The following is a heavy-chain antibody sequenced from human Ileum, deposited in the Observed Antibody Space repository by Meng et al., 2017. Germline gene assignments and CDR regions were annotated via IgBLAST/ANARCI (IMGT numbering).Heavy chain of an antibody. D-gene: IGHD3-22*01. CDR3: ARDLGGYYDSSGYYAGYYFDY. J-gene: IGHJ4*02. CDR1: GHTFTGYY. V-gene: IGHV1-2*06. CDR2: INPNSGGT. Sequence: VQLVQSGAEVKKPGASVKVSCKASGHTFTGYYMHWVRQAPGQGLEWMGRINPNSGGTNYAQKFQGRVTMTRDTSISTAYMELSRLRSDDTAVYYCARDLGGYYDSSGYYAGYYFDYWGQGTLVTVSS.